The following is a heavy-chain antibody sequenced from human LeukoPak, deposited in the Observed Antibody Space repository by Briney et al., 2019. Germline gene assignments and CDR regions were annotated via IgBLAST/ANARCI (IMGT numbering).Heavy chain of an antibody. CDR3: AREGGRAARDAFDI. Sequence: ASVKVSCKASGYTFIGYYMHWVRQAPGQGLEWMRWINPNSGGTNYAQKFQGWVTMTRDTSISTAYMELSRLRSDDTAVYYCAREGGRAARDAFDIWGQGTMVTVSS. D-gene: IGHD6-6*01. J-gene: IGHJ3*02. V-gene: IGHV1-2*04. CDR1: GYTFIGYY. CDR2: INPNSGGT.